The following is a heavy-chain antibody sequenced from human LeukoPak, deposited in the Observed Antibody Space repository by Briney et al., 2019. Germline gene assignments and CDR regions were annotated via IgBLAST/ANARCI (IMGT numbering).Heavy chain of an antibody. CDR2: INSDGSST. J-gene: IGHJ4*02. Sequence: GGSLRLSCAASGFTFSTYWMHWVRQAPGKGLVWVSHINSDGSSTSYADSVKGRFTISRDNAKNTLYLQMNSLRAEDTALYYCARAGSSSSFDYWGQGPLVTVSS. V-gene: IGHV3-74*01. D-gene: IGHD6-6*01. CDR1: GFTFSTYW. CDR3: ARAGSSSSFDY.